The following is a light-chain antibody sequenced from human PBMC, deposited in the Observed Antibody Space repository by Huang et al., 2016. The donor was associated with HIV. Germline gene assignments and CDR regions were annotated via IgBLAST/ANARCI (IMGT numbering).Light chain of an antibody. J-gene: IGKJ2*01. CDR1: QNISRY. CDR2: TAS. Sequence: DIQMNQSPSSLYAFIGDRVIISCRASQNISRYLNWYQQKPGKAPKLLIYTASTLQTGVPSTFSGSGSGTDFSLTITNLQPEDSAIYYCQQSDRTPRTFGQGTKLEIK. V-gene: IGKV1-39*01. CDR3: QQSDRTPRT.